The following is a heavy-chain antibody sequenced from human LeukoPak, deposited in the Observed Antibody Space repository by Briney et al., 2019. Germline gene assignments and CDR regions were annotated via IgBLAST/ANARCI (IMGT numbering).Heavy chain of an antibody. V-gene: IGHV3-11*01. CDR2: ISSSGSSI. Sequence: GGSLRLSCAASGFTFSDYYMNWIRQAPGKGLEWVSYISSSGSSISYADSVKGRFTISRDNAKNSLYLQMNSLRAEDTAVYYCAKSVEHSNYRKFHDWGQGTLVTVSS. D-gene: IGHD4-11*01. CDR3: AKSVEHSNYRKFHD. J-gene: IGHJ4*02. CDR1: GFTFSDYY.